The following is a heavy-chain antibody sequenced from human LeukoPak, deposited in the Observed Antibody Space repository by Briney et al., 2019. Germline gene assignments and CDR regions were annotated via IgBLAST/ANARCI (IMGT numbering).Heavy chain of an antibody. Sequence: GGSLRLSCAASGFTFDDYAMHWVRQAPGKGLEWVSGISWNSGSIGYADSVKGRFTISRDNSKNTLYLQMNSLRAEDTAVYYCAKGSARRYSSSWYEINYFDYWGQGTLVTVSS. CDR2: ISWNSGSI. V-gene: IGHV3-9*01. CDR1: GFTFDDYA. J-gene: IGHJ4*02. CDR3: AKGSARRYSSSWYEINYFDY. D-gene: IGHD6-13*01.